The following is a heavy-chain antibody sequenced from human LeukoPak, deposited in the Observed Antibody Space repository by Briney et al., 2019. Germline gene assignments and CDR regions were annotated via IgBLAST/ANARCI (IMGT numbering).Heavy chain of an antibody. CDR3: ARDRYCGGDCYSNWYFDL. CDR2: IYTSGST. J-gene: IGHJ2*01. CDR1: GGSISSGSYY. Sequence: SQTLSLTCTVSGGSISSGSYYWSWIRQPAGRGLEWIGRIYTSGSTNYNPSLKSRVTISVDTSKNQFSLKLSSVTAADTAVYYCARDRYCGGDCYSNWYFDLWGRGTLVTVSS. D-gene: IGHD2-21*01. V-gene: IGHV4-61*02.